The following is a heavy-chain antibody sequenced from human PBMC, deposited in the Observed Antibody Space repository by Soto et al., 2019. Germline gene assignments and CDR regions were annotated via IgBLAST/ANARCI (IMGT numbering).Heavy chain of an antibody. CDR1: GGSLPCQY. Sequence: QVPLQASGPGLVKPSETLSLSCAVSGGSLPCQYWGWVRQPPGRGLEWIGFIPYGGSAFYDPSLERRVAISLDRSRDQFSLNLTSVTAADADISYFERSGATDGGGAFDIWGQGTMVTVSS. CDR2: IPYGGSA. CDR3: ERSGATDGGGAFDI. V-gene: IGHV4-59*11. J-gene: IGHJ3*02. D-gene: IGHD1-26*01.